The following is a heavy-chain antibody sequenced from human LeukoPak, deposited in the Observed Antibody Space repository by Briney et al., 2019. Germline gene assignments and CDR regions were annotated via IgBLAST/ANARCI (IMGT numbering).Heavy chain of an antibody. D-gene: IGHD2-2*03. CDR3: AREWPALGYCSSTSCYGGNWFGP. CDR1: GYSISSGYY. Sequence: PSETLSLTCAVSGYSISSGYYWGWIRQPPGKGLEWIGSIYHSGSTYYNPSLKSRVTISVDTSKNQFSLKLSSVTAADTAVYYCAREWPALGYCSSTSCYGGNWFGPWGQGTLVTVSS. V-gene: IGHV4-38-2*02. CDR2: IYHSGST. J-gene: IGHJ5*02.